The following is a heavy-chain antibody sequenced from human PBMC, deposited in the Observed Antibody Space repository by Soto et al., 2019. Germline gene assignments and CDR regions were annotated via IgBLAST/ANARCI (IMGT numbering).Heavy chain of an antibody. V-gene: IGHV3-13*01. Sequence: TGGSLRLSCAASGFTFSSYDMHWVRQATGKGLEWVSAIGTAGDTYYPGSVKGRFTISRENAKNSLYLQMNSLRAGDTAVYYCAEAHSSSGGDYWGQGTLVTVSS. CDR2: IGTAGDT. D-gene: IGHD6-13*01. J-gene: IGHJ4*02. CDR1: GFTFSSYD. CDR3: AEAHSSSGGDY.